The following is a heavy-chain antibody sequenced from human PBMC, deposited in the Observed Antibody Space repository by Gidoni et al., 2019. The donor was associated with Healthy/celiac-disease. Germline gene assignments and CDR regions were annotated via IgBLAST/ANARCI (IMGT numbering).Heavy chain of an antibody. D-gene: IGHD3-10*01. CDR3: ARGVSRGPSRVRGVRPSLDY. Sequence: QVQLQESGPGLVKPSGTLSLTCAVSGGSIRSSHWWRWVRQPPGKGLEWIGEIYHSGSTNYNPSLKSRVTISVDKSKNQFSLKLSSVTAADTAVYYCARGVSRGPSRVRGVRPSLDYWGQGTLVTVSS. V-gene: IGHV4-4*02. CDR1: GGSIRSSHW. CDR2: IYHSGST. J-gene: IGHJ4*02.